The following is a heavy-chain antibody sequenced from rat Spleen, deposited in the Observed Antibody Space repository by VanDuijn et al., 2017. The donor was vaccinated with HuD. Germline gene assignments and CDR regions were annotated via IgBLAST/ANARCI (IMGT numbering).Heavy chain of an antibody. CDR2: ISTGGTTT. CDR3: ASPTSHYGGHRDWFAY. J-gene: IGHJ3*01. Sequence: EVQLVESGGGLVQPGRSLKLSCAASGRTFSDYYMAWVRQAPTKGLEWVAYISTGGTTTYYRDSVKGRFTISRDDAKSFLYLQMNSLRSEDTATYYCASPTSHYGGHRDWFAYWGQGTLVTVSS. D-gene: IGHD1-11*01. V-gene: IGHV5-27*01. CDR1: GRTFSDYY.